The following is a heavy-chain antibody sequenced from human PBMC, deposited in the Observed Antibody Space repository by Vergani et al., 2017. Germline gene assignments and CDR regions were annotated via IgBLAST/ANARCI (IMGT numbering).Heavy chain of an antibody. V-gene: IGHV4-34*11. CDR3: ARVPYYYYYMDV. CDR2: IYYSGST. Sequence: QVQLQQWGAGLLKPSETLSLTCAVYGGSFSGYYWSWIRQPPGKGLEWIGYIYYSGSTNYNPSLKSRVTISVDTSKNQFSLKLSSVTAADTAVYYCARVPYYYYYMDVWGKGTTVTVSS. CDR1: GGSFSGYY. J-gene: IGHJ6*03.